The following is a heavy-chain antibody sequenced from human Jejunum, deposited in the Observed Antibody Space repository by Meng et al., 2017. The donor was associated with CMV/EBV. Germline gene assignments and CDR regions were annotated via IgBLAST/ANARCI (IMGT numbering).Heavy chain of an antibody. J-gene: IGHJ4*02. CDR3: AKDVDH. CDR1: GFTFSSDG. Sequence: QVQLGESGGGLVQPGGSLRLSCAASGFTFSSDGMHWVRQAPGRGPEWVAFIEYDGSDKYYADSVKGRFTISRDNSKNTMYLQMTSLKAEDTALYYCAKDVDHWGQGTLVTVSS. CDR2: IEYDGSDK. V-gene: IGHV3-30*02.